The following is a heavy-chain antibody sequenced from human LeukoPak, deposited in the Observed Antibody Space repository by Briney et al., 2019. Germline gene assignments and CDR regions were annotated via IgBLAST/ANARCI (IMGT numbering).Heavy chain of an antibody. D-gene: IGHD3-3*01. CDR1: GGSISSSSYY. Sequence: PSETLSLTCTVSGGSISSSSYYWGWIRQPPGKGLEWIGSIYYSGSTYYNPSLKSRVTISVDTSKNQFSLKLSSVTAADTAVYYCARDKFPPVWSGYYETSNWFDPWGQGTLVTVSS. V-gene: IGHV4-39*07. CDR3: ARDKFPPVWSGYYETSNWFDP. CDR2: IYYSGST. J-gene: IGHJ5*02.